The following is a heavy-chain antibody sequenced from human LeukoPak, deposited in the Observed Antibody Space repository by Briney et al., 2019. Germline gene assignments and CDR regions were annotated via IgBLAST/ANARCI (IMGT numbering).Heavy chain of an antibody. CDR3: ARRDIVVVPAAIFGAFDI. CDR2: INWNGGST. V-gene: IGHV3-20*04. CDR1: GFTFSSYA. D-gene: IGHD2-2*02. Sequence: GGSLRLSCAASGFTFSSYAMSWVRQAPGKGLEWVSGINWNGGSTGYADSVKGRFTISRDNAKNSLYLQMNSLRAEDTALYYCARRDIVVVPAAIFGAFDIWGQGTMVTVSS. J-gene: IGHJ3*02.